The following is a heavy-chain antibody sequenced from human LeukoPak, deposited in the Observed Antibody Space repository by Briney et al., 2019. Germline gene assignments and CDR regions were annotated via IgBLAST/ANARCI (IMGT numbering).Heavy chain of an antibody. Sequence: GASVKVSCKASGYTFTGYYLHWVRQAPGQGLEWMGWIHPNSGGTNYAQKFQGRVTMTRDTSISTTYMELSSLRSDDTAVYYCASSQGISWFFDLWGPGTLVTVSS. CDR3: ASSQGISWFFDL. J-gene: IGHJ2*01. V-gene: IGHV1-2*02. CDR2: IHPNSGGT. D-gene: IGHD3-3*01. CDR1: GYTFTGYY.